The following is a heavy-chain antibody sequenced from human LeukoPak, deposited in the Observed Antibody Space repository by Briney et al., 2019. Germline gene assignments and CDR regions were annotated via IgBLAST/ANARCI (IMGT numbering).Heavy chain of an antibody. CDR2: ISGSGGST. D-gene: IGHD6-13*01. CDR3: AKAQGLHSSSWGSLFDD. Sequence: GGSLRLSCAASGFTFSSYAMSWVRQAPGKGLGWASAISGSGGSTYYADSVKGRFTISRDNSKNTLYLQMNSLRAEDTAVYYCAKAQGLHSSSWGSLFDDWGQGTLVTVSS. CDR1: GFTFSSYA. V-gene: IGHV3-23*01. J-gene: IGHJ4*02.